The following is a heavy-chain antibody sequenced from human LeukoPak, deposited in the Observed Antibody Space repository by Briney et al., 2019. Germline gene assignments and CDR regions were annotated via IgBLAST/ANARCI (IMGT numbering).Heavy chain of an antibody. Sequence: SETQSLTCTVSGGSISSYYWSWVRQPPGKGLEWIGYIYYSGSPNYNPSLKSRVTISVDTSKNQFSLKLSSVTAADTAVYYCARAPRGSYFDYWGQGTLVTVPS. CDR2: IYYSGSP. V-gene: IGHV4-59*01. CDR3: ARAPRGSYFDY. CDR1: GGSISSYY. J-gene: IGHJ4*02. D-gene: IGHD1-26*01.